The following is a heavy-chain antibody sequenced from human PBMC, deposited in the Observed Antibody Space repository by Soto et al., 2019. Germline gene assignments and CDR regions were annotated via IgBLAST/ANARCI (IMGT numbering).Heavy chain of an antibody. Sequence: PGGSLRLSCAASGFTFSSYGMHWVRQAPGKGLEWVAVIWYDGSNKYYADSVKGRFTISRDNSKNTLYLQMNSLRAEDTAVYYCARDPYDILTGYYYYGMDVWGQGTTVTVSS. V-gene: IGHV3-33*01. J-gene: IGHJ6*02. CDR1: GFTFSSYG. CDR2: IWYDGSNK. D-gene: IGHD3-9*01. CDR3: ARDPYDILTGYYYYGMDV.